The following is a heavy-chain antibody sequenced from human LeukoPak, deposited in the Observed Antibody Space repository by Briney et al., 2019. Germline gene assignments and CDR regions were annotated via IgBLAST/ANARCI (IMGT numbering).Heavy chain of an antibody. J-gene: IGHJ4*02. V-gene: IGHV4-59*08. CDR1: GGSISSYY. CDR2: IYYSGST. Sequence: SETLSLTCTVSGGSISSYYWSWIRQPPGKGLEWIGYIYYSGSTNYNPSLKSRVTISVDTSKNQFSLKLSSVTAADTAVYYCARHVGYCSGGSCYSSYYFDYWGQGTLVTVSS. CDR3: ARHVGYCSGGSCYSSYYFDY. D-gene: IGHD2-15*01.